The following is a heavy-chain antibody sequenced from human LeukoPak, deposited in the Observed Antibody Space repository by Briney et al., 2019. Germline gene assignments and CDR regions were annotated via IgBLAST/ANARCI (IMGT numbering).Heavy chain of an antibody. CDR3: IREIQVRASASLGY. CDR2: MNSAGTTI. Sequence: GGSLSLSCAASGFSLTGYWMHWLRQAAGKGLVWVARMNSAGTTINYADSEKRRFTISRDNAGNALYLQISSLRGADTAIYSCIREIQVRASASLGYWGQGTLVTVSS. V-gene: IGHV3-74*01. CDR1: GFSLTGYW. J-gene: IGHJ4*01. D-gene: IGHD2-2*01.